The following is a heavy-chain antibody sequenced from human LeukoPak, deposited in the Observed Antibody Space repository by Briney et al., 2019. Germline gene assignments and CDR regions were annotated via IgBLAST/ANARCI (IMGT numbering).Heavy chain of an antibody. V-gene: IGHV1-24*01. CDR3: ATDRPSDLVVGATPHGY. D-gene: IGHD1-26*01. Sequence: ASVKVSCKVSGYTLTELSMHWVRQAPGKGLEWMGGFDPEDGETIYAQKFQGRVTMTEGTSTDTAYMELSSLRSEDTAVYYCATDRPSDLVVGATPHGYWGQGTLVTVSS. J-gene: IGHJ4*02. CDR1: GYTLTELS. CDR2: FDPEDGET.